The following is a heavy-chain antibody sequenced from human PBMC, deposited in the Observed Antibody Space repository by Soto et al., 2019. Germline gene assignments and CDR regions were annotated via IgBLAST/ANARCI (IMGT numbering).Heavy chain of an antibody. Sequence: QVELVQSGAEVKKPGSSVKVSCQASADTFRNYAISWVRQAPGQGLEWLGGIIPIFGTANYAQKFQGRVTITAETSANTVYLELSSLRSEDTAVYYWASTKYDSSAYYYWYLGLWGRGTLVPVSS. V-gene: IGHV1-69*06. CDR2: IIPIFGTA. CDR1: ADTFRNYA. J-gene: IGHJ2*01. CDR3: ASTKYDSSAYYYWYLGL. D-gene: IGHD3-22*01.